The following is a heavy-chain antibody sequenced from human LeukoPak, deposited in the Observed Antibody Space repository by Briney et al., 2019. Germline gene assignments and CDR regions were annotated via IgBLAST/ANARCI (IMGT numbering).Heavy chain of an antibody. Sequence: PGGSLRLSCAASGFTFGSYSMNWVRQAPGKGLEWVSSISSSSSYIYYADSVKGRFTISRDNAKNSLYLQMNSLRAEDTAVYYCARDRSIAAARYFDYWGQGTLVTVSS. V-gene: IGHV3-21*01. CDR1: GFTFGSYS. J-gene: IGHJ4*02. CDR3: ARDRSIAAARYFDY. CDR2: ISSSSSYI. D-gene: IGHD6-13*01.